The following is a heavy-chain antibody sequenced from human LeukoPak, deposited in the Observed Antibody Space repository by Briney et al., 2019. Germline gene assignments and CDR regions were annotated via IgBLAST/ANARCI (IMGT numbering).Heavy chain of an antibody. CDR1: GGTFSSYA. CDR3: ARGSPYGDFYFDY. Sequence: SVKVSCMASGGTFSSYAISWVRQAPGQGLEWMGGIIPIFGTANYAQKFQGRVTITADKSTGTAYMELSSLRSEDTAVYYCARGSPYGDFYFDYWGQGTLVTVSS. J-gene: IGHJ4*02. V-gene: IGHV1-69*06. CDR2: IIPIFGTA. D-gene: IGHD4-17*01.